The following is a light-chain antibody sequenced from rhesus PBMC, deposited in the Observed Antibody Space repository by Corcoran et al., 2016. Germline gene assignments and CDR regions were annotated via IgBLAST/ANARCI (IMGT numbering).Light chain of an antibody. CDR3: QQYDNLPGT. Sequence: DIQMTQSPSSLSASVGDKVTITCHASQGISSWLAWYQQKPGKAPTPLIYYASNLQRGVPSRFSGMGSGTDYTPPISSLQPEDFPTYNCQQYDNLPGTFGKGTKVEIK. CDR2: YAS. J-gene: IGKJ1*01. V-gene: IGKV1-19*01. CDR1: QGISSW.